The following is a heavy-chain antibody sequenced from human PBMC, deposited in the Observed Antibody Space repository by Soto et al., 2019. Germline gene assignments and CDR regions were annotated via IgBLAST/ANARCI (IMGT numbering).Heavy chain of an antibody. Sequence: SETLSLTCTVSGDSINSYYWSWIRQPPGKGLEWIGYIYHSGSTYYNPSLKSRVTISVDRSKNQFSLKLSSVTAADTAVYYCARVPGPWGQGTLVTVSS. CDR2: IYHSGST. CDR3: ARVPGP. D-gene: IGHD7-27*01. J-gene: IGHJ5*02. V-gene: IGHV4-59*12. CDR1: GDSINSYY.